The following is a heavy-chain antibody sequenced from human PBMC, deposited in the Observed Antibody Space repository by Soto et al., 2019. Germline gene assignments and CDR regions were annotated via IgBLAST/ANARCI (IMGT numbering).Heavy chain of an antibody. Sequence: QVQLVESGGGVVQPGRSLRLSCAASGFTFSSYAMHWVRQAPGKGLEWVAVISYDGSNKYYADSVKGRFTISRDNSKNPLYLQMNSLRAEDTAVYYCARDYASTLFDIWGQGTMVTVSS. V-gene: IGHV3-30-3*01. D-gene: IGHD4-17*01. CDR2: ISYDGSNK. CDR3: ARDYASTLFDI. CDR1: GFTFSSYA. J-gene: IGHJ3*02.